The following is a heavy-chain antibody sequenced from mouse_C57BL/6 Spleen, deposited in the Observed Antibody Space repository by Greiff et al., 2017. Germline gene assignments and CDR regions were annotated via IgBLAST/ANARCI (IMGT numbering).Heavy chain of an antibody. Sequence: QVTLQQPGPGLLQPAPSLSLSCTSSGYSLSTFGMGVVWLRQPSGKGLVWLAHIWWDDAKYYNPVQKSRLPISKETSNNHVVLKIANVDTADAAAYYCGRIGDPAWFAYWGQGTLVTVSA. V-gene: IGHV8-8*01. J-gene: IGHJ3*01. CDR2: IWWDDAK. CDR1: GYSLSTFGMG. CDR3: GRIGDPAWFAY.